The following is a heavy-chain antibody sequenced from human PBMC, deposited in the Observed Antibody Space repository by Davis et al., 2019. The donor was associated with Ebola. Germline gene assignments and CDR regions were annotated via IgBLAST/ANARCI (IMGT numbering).Heavy chain of an antibody. CDR2: INPSGGST. CDR1: GGTFSSYA. V-gene: IGHV1-46*01. Sequence: ASVKVSCKASGGTFSSYAISWVRQAPGQGLEWMGIINPSGGSTSYAQKFQGRVTMTRDTSTSTVYMELSSLRSEDTAVYYCARVGGYSSDSAEYFQHWGQGTLVTVSS. J-gene: IGHJ1*01. D-gene: IGHD6-19*01. CDR3: ARVGGYSSDSAEYFQH.